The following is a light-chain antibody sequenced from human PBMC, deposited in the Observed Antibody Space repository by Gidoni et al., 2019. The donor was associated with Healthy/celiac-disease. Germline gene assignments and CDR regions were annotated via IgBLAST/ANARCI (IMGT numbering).Light chain of an antibody. CDR3: QAWDSSTHYV. Sequence: SYELTQPPSVSVAPGQTAGITCSGDKLGEKYSCWYQQKPGQSPVLVIYQDSKRPSGIPARFSGSNSGNTATLTISVTQAMDEADYYCQAWDSSTHYVFGTGTKVTVL. CDR1: KLGEKY. V-gene: IGLV3-1*01. J-gene: IGLJ1*01. CDR2: QDS.